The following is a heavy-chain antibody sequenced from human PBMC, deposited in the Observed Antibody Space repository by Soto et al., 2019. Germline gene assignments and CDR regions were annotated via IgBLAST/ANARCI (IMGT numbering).Heavy chain of an antibody. CDR3: ARGRGIQLWRDYYMEV. V-gene: IGHV1-2*04. CDR2: INPNSGGT. J-gene: IGHJ6*03. Sequence: ASVKVSCKASGYTFTGYYMHWVRQAPGQGLEWMGWINPNSGGTNYAQKFQGWVTMTRDTSISTAYMELSRLRSDDTAVYYCARGRGIQLWRDYYMEVWGKGTTVTVSS. CDR1: GYTFTGYY. D-gene: IGHD5-18*01.